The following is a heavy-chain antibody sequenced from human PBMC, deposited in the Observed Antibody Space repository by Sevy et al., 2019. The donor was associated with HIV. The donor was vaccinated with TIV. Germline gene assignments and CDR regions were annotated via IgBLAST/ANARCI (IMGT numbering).Heavy chain of an antibody. CDR3: ARDQWELLAAYYYYYMDV. CDR1: GFTFSSYW. CDR2: IKQDGSEK. J-gene: IGHJ6*03. V-gene: IGHV3-7*01. Sequence: GGSLRLSCAASGFTFSSYWMSRVRQAPGKGLEWVANIKQDGSEKYYVDSVKGRFTISRDNAKNSLYLQMNSLRAEDTAVYYCARDQWELLAAYYYYYMDVWGKGTTVTVSS. D-gene: IGHD1-26*01.